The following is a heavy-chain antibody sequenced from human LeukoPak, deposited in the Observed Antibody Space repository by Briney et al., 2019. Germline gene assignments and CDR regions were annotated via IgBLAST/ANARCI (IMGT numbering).Heavy chain of an antibody. CDR3: AGFDY. CDR1: VFTVSSNY. V-gene: IGHV3-66*02. Sequence: GGSLRLSCASSVFTVSSNYMSWVRPAPGKGLDWVSVISSGGGTYYAASGKGRFTISRDNSKNTLYPQMNSLRAEDTTVYYCAGFDYCGQGTLVTVSS. CDR2: ISSGGGT. J-gene: IGHJ4*02.